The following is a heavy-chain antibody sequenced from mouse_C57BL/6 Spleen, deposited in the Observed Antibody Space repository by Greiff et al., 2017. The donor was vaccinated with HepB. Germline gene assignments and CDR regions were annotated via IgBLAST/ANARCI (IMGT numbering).Heavy chain of an antibody. Sequence: QVQLQQPGTELVKPGASVKLSCKASGYTFTSYWMHWVKQRPGQGLEWIGNINPSNGGTNYNEKFKSKATLTGDKSSSTAYMQLSSLTSEDSAVYDCARSVYDYYFDYWGQGTTLTVSS. D-gene: IGHD2-3*01. J-gene: IGHJ2*01. CDR1: GYTFTSYW. CDR3: ARSVYDYYFDY. CDR2: INPSNGGT. V-gene: IGHV1-53*01.